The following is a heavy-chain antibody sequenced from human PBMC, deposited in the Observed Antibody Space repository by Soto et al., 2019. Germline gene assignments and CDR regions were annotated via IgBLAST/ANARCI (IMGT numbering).Heavy chain of an antibody. CDR3: ARGEFAVVPATTFKYGMDV. V-gene: IGHV4-34*01. D-gene: IGHD2-2*01. J-gene: IGHJ6*02. CDR2: INHSGST. CDR1: GGSFSDYY. Sequence: QVQLQQWGAGLLKPSETLSLTCAVYGGSFSDYYWSWIRQPPGKGLEWIGEINHSGSTNYNPSLKSRVTISVDTSKNQFSLKLSSVTAADTAVYYCARGEFAVVPATTFKYGMDVWGQGTTVTVSS.